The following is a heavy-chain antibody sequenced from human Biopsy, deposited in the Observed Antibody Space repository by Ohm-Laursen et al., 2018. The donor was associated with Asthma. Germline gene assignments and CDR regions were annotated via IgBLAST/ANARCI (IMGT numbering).Heavy chain of an antibody. CDR1: GGAIDSGAYY. V-gene: IGHV4-31*01. CDR3: ARAQDYYDSRGYYRSFDY. Sequence: TLSLTCTVSGGAIDSGAYYWSWIRQHPGKGLEWIGFIYYSGSTYYNPSLKSQVSISIDTSKNQFSLKLSSVTAADTAVYYCARAQDYYDSRGYYRSFDYWGQGTLVTVSS. D-gene: IGHD3-22*01. CDR2: IYYSGST. J-gene: IGHJ4*02.